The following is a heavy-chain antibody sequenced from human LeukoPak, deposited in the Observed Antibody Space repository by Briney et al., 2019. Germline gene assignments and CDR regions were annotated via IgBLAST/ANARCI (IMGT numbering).Heavy chain of an antibody. J-gene: IGHJ4*02. CDR2: VSGRGDST. V-gene: IGHV3-23*01. CDR3: AKGGVAGTGYFDY. CDR1: GFTFSSYA. Sequence: QPGGSLRLSCAASGFTFSSYAITWVRQAPGKGLEWVSAVSGRGDSTYYADSVKGRFTISRDNPKNTLYLQMNSLRAEDTAVYYCAKGGVAGTGYFDYWGQGTLVTVSS. D-gene: IGHD6-19*01.